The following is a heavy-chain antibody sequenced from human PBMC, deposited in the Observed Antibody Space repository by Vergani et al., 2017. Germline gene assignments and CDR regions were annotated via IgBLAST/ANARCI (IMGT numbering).Heavy chain of an antibody. J-gene: IGHJ4*02. CDR2: ISSSSSTI. V-gene: IGHV3-48*04. CDR3: ARDHFGGILTGYYKGMDY. Sequence: EVQLVESGGGLVQPGGSLRLSCTASGFTSSSYSMNWVRQAPGKGLEWVSYISSSSSTIYYADSVKGRFSISRDNAKNTLYLQMNSLRAEDTAVYYCARDHFGGILTGYYKGMDYWGQGTLVTVSS. D-gene: IGHD3-9*01. CDR1: GFTSSSYS.